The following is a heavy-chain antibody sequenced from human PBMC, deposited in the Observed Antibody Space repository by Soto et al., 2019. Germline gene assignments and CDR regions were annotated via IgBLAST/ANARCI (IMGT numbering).Heavy chain of an antibody. Sequence: GGSLRLSCAASGFTFTGYVLHWVRQAPGKGLEWVAVMSHDGINTYYADSVKGRFTVSRDDSKNTLYLQMNSLRDEDTAIYYCARDRGIRGIGATPAYWGQGILVTVSS. D-gene: IGHD3-10*01. CDR1: GFTFTGYV. CDR2: MSHDGINT. V-gene: IGHV3-30-3*01. CDR3: ARDRGIRGIGATPAY. J-gene: IGHJ4*02.